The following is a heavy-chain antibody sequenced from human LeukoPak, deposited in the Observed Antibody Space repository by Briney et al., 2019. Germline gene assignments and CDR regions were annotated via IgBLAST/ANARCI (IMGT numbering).Heavy chain of an antibody. CDR2: ISRNGDTT. J-gene: IGHJ3*02. V-gene: IGHV3-64D*06. Sequence: GGSLRLSCSASGFTFSTFPMHWVRQAPGEGLEYFSAISRNGDTTYYADSVKCRFTISRDNSKNTLYLQMSSLRPEDTAVYYCVKALTDDAFDIWGQGTMVTVSS. CDR3: VKALTDDAFDI. CDR1: GFTFSTFP.